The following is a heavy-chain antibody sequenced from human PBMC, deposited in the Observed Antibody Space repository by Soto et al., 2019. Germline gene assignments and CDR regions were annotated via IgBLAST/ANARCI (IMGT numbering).Heavy chain of an antibody. J-gene: IGHJ4*02. CDR2: ISAYNGNT. Sequence: QVQLVQSGAEVKKPGASVKVSCKASGYTFTSYGISWVRQAPGQGLEWMGWISAYNGNTNYAQKLQGRVTMTTDTSTSTDYMELRSLRYDDTAVYYCARVKGNYDSSGYYLDYWGQGTLVTVSS. CDR1: GYTFTSYG. CDR3: ARVKGNYDSSGYYLDY. V-gene: IGHV1-18*01. D-gene: IGHD3-22*01.